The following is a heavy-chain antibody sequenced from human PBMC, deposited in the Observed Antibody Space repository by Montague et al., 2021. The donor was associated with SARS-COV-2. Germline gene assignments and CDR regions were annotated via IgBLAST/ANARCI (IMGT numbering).Heavy chain of an antibody. CDR1: GGSFSGYY. J-gene: IGHJ6*02. V-gene: IGHV4-34*01. CDR3: ARLAYRLVFIVRYYGMDV. Sequence: SETLSLTCAVYGGSFSGYYWSWIRQPPGKGLEWIGEISHSGSTNYNPSLKSRVTISIDTSKNQFSLKLSSVTAADTAVYYCARLAYRLVFIVRYYGMDVWGQGTTVTVSS. D-gene: IGHD2-2*01. CDR2: ISHSGST.